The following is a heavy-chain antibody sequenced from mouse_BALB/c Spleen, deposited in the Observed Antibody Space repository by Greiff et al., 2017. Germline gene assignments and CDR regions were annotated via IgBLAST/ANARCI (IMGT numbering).Heavy chain of an antibody. J-gene: IGHJ2*01. CDR2: IWTGGGT. CDR1: GFSLTSYD. CDR3: VRDAFNFDY. V-gene: IGHV2-9-2*01. Sequence: QVQLQQSGPGLVAPSQSLSITCTVSGFSLTSYDISWIRQPPGKGLEWLGVIWTGGGTNYNSAFMSRLSISKDNSKSQVFLKMNSLQTDDTAIYYCVRDAFNFDYWGQGTTLTVSS.